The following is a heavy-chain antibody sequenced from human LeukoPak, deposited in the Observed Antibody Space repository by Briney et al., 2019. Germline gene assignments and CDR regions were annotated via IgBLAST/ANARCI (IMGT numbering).Heavy chain of an antibody. CDR2: ISSSSNIL. CDR3: ARDFAREFTIDY. V-gene: IGHV3-48*01. Sequence: GGSLSLFCAASGFTFSNYHMNGVREPPGGGLQGVSNISSSSNILYYADSMKARFTISRDNAKKSLFLQMNSLRAEDTAVYYCARDFAREFTIDYWGQGTLVTVSS. CDR1: GFTFSNYH. J-gene: IGHJ4*02. D-gene: IGHD3-10*01.